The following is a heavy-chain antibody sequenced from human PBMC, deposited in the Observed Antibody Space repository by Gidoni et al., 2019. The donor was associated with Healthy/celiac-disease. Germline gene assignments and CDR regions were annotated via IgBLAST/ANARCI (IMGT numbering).Heavy chain of an antibody. Sequence: EVQLLESGGGLVQPGGSLRLSCSASGFTFSSYAMSWVRQAPGKGLEWVSAISGSGGSTYYADAVKGRFTISRDNAKNTLYLQMNSLRAEDTAVYYCAKELGVVILSYYFDYWGQGTLVTVSS. CDR1: GFTFSSYA. V-gene: IGHV3-23*01. J-gene: IGHJ4*02. CDR2: ISGSGGST. CDR3: AKELGVVILSYYFDY. D-gene: IGHD3-3*01.